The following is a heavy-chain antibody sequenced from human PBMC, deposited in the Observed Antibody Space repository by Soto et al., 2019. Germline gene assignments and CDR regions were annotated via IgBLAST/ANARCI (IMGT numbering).Heavy chain of an antibody. V-gene: IGHV3-30*18. CDR3: ANHGGYYDSSGYYDSTDSVHNGLDY. CDR1: GFTFSSYG. D-gene: IGHD3-22*01. CDR2: ISYDGSNK. Sequence: SLRLSCAASGFTFSSYGMHWVRQAPGKGLEWVAVISYDGSNKYYADSVKGRFTISRDNSKSTLYLQMNSLRAEDTAVYYCANHGGYYDSSGYYDSTDSVHNGLDYWGQGTLVTVSS. J-gene: IGHJ4*02.